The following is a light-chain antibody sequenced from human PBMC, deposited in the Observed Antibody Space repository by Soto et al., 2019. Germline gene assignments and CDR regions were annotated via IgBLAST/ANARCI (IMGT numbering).Light chain of an antibody. V-gene: IGKV1-33*01. CDR1: QDISNY. Sequence: DIPMTQSPSSLSASVGDRVTITCQASQDISNYLNWHQQKRGKAPKLLIYDASNLETGVPSRFSGSGAGTDFTFTISSLQPEDIATYYCQQYDNLPFTFGPGTKVDTK. CDR2: DAS. CDR3: QQYDNLPFT. J-gene: IGKJ3*01.